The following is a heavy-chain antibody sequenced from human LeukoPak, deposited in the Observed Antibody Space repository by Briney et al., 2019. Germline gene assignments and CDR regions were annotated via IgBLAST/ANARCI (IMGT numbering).Heavy chain of an antibody. V-gene: IGHV3-43*01. CDR1: GFTFDDYT. Sequence: GGSLRLSCAASGFTFDDYTMHWVRQAPGKGLEWVSLISWDGGSTYYADSVKGRFTISRDNSKNSLYLQMNSLRTEDTALYYRAKAAASTSSQGNYYYMDVWGKGTTVTVSS. J-gene: IGHJ6*03. CDR3: AKAAASTSSQGNYYYMDV. D-gene: IGHD5-24*01. CDR2: ISWDGGST.